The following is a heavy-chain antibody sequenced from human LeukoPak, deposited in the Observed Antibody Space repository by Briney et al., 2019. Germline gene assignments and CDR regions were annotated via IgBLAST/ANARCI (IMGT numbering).Heavy chain of an antibody. CDR2: IST. Sequence: SETLSLTCAVYGGSFSNYFLTWIRQPPGKGLEWIGEISTNYNPSLKSRATISVDTSKNQFSLKVSSVTAADTAVYYCARGNRRGSSVWYNYWGQGSLVTVSS. D-gene: IGHD6-19*01. J-gene: IGHJ4*02. V-gene: IGHV4-34*01. CDR1: GGSFSNYF. CDR3: ARGNRRGSSVWYNY.